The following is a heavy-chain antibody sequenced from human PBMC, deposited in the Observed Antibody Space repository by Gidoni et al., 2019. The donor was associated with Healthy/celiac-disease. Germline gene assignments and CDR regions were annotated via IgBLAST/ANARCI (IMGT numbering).Heavy chain of an antibody. J-gene: IGHJ6*02. Sequence: QVQLQQWGAGLLKPSETLSRTGAVYGGAFRGYYWSWIRQPPGKGLEWMGEINHSGSTNSNPSLKRRFTISVDPSKNQFSLKLSSVTAADTAVYYCARWGRYYYDSSGYYGLRYYYYGMDVWGQGTTVTVSS. CDR1: GGAFRGYY. V-gene: IGHV4-34*01. CDR3: ARWGRYYYDSSGYYGLRYYYYGMDV. CDR2: INHSGST. D-gene: IGHD3-22*01.